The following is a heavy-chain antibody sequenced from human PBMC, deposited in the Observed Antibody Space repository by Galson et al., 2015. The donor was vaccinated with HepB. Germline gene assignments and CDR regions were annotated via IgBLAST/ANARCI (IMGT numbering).Heavy chain of an antibody. J-gene: IGHJ6*02. Sequence: SLRLSCAASGFTFSGYGMHWVRQAPGKGLEWVAVIWYDGSNKYYADSVKGRFTISRDNSKNTLYLQMNSLRAEDTAVYYCARDGNDYGGYGDYYYHGMDVWGHGTTVTVSS. V-gene: IGHV3-33*01. CDR3: ARDGNDYGGYGDYYYHGMDV. D-gene: IGHD4-17*01. CDR2: IWYDGSNK. CDR1: GFTFSGYG.